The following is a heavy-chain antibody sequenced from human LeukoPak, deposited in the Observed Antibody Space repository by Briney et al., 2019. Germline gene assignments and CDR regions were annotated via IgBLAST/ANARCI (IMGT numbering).Heavy chain of an antibody. J-gene: IGHJ6*03. CDR3: ARDRSSSWYYYYDMDA. V-gene: IGHV3-30*04. CDR2: ISYDGSNK. Sequence: GGSLRLSCAASEFTFSSYAMHWVGQAPGKGLEWVAVISYDGSNKYYADSVKGRFTLSRDNSKNTLYLQMNSLRTEDTAVYYCARDRSSSWYYYYDMDAWGKGTTVTVSS. CDR1: EFTFSSYA. D-gene: IGHD6-13*01.